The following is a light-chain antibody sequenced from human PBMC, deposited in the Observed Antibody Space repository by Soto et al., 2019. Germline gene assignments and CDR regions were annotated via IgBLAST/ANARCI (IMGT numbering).Light chain of an antibody. CDR2: NAS. CDR3: QQYHTYSRT. V-gene: IGKV1-5*03. CDR1: QSISSW. Sequence: DIQMTQSPSTLSASVGDRVTITCRASQSISSWLAWYQQKPGKAPKLLISNASNLESGVPSRFSGSGSGTAFTLTISSLQPDDVSTYYCQQYHTYSRTFGQGTKVEIK. J-gene: IGKJ1*01.